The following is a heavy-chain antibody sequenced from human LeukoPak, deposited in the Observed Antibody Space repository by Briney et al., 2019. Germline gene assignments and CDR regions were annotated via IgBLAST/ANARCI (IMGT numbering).Heavy chain of an antibody. CDR3: ARGLVFDY. Sequence: GGSLRLSCAASGFTFSSYGMHWVRQAPGKGLEWVAFIRYDGSNKYYADSVKGRFTISRDNAKNSLYLQMNSLRAEDTAVYYCARGLVFDYWGQGTLVTVSS. CDR1: GFTFSSYG. D-gene: IGHD6-19*01. J-gene: IGHJ4*02. CDR2: IRYDGSNK. V-gene: IGHV3-30*02.